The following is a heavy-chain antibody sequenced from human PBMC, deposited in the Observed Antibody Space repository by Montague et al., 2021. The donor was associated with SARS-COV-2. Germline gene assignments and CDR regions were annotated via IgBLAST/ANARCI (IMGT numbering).Heavy chain of an antibody. CDR2: SSGSDGGT. V-gene: IGHV3-23*01. Sequence: SLRPSCSASGFPFSNSAMNWVRQAPGKGLEWVSGSSGSDGGTHYADSVKGRFTISRDNSENVLYLQMNSLRAEDTALYYCAKDSYYYGLGYGMDVWGQGTTVTVSS. J-gene: IGHJ6*02. CDR1: GFPFSNSA. D-gene: IGHD3-10*01. CDR3: AKDSYYYGLGYGMDV.